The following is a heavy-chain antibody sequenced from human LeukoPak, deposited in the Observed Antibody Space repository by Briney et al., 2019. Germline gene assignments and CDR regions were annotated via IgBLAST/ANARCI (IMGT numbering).Heavy chain of an antibody. D-gene: IGHD3-22*01. CDR2: IWYDGSNK. CDR1: GFTFSSYG. J-gene: IGHJ4*02. Sequence: GGSLRLSCAASGFTFSSYGLHWVRQAPGKGLEWVAVIWYDGSNKYYADSVKGRFTISRDNSKNTLYLQMNSLRAEDTAVYYCARDGRDDSSGYNPDYWGQGTLVTVSS. CDR3: ARDGRDDSSGYNPDY. V-gene: IGHV3-33*01.